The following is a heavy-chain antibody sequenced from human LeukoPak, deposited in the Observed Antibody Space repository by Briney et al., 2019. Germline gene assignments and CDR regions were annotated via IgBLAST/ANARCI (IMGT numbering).Heavy chain of an antibody. D-gene: IGHD3-22*01. CDR1: GFTFSSYS. CDR2: ISSSSSYI. Sequence: GGSLRLSCAASGFTFSSYSMNWVRQAPGKGLEWVSSISSSSSYIYYADSVKGRFTISRDNAKNSLYLQMNSLRAEDTAVYYCAKEWDSSGYDYWGPGTLVTVSS. J-gene: IGHJ4*02. V-gene: IGHV3-21*01. CDR3: AKEWDSSGYDY.